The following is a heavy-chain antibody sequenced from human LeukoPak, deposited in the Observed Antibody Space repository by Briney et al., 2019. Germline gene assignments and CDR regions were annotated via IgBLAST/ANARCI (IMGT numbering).Heavy chain of an antibody. CDR2: IYYSGST. CDR3: ARGHGRDSGYYY. Sequence: SETLSLTCTVSGGSISSYYWSWIRQPPGKGLEWIGYIYYSGSTNYNPSLKSRVTISVDTSKNQFSLKLSSVTAADTAVYYCARGHGRDSGYYYWGQGTLVTVSS. D-gene: IGHD3-22*01. J-gene: IGHJ4*02. V-gene: IGHV4-59*12. CDR1: GGSISSYY.